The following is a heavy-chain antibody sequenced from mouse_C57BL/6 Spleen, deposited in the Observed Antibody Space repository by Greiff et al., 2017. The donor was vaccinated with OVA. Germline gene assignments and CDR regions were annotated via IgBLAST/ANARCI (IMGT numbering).Heavy chain of an antibody. CDR2: ISSGSSTI. CDR1: GFTFSDYG. V-gene: IGHV5-17*01. Sequence: EVKLMDSGGGLVKPGGSLKLSCAASGFTFSDYGMHWVRQAPEKGLEWVAYISSGSSTIYYADTVKGRFTISRDNAKNTLFLQMTSLRSEDTAMYYCARPYSNYERSLAYWGQGTLVTVSA. J-gene: IGHJ3*01. CDR3: ARPYSNYERSLAY. D-gene: IGHD2-5*01.